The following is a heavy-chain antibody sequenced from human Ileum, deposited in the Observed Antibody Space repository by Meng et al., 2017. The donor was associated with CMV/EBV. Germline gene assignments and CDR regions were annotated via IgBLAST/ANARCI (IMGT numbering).Heavy chain of an antibody. CDR3: AKHGVGSFYNWFDP. J-gene: IGHJ5*02. CDR1: GFTCSNYA. V-gene: IGHV3-23*01. Sequence: ASGFTCSNYAMTWVRQAPGKGLEWVSTISTGGGSTSYADSVKGRFTISRDNSKNTLYLQMNSLRAEDTAVYYCAKHGVGSFYNWFDPWGQGTLVTVSS. D-gene: IGHD6-13*01. CDR2: ISTGGGST.